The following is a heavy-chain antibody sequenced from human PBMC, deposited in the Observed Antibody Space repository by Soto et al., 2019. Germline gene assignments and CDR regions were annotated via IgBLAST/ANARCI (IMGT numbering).Heavy chain of an antibody. CDR2: ISYDGSNK. CDR1: GFTFSSYG. Sequence: GSLRLSCAASGFTFSSYGMHWVRQAPGKGLEWVAVISYDGSNKYYADSVKGRFTISRDNSKNTLYLQMNSLRAEDTAVYYCAKASELGFNWFDPWGQGTLVTVSS. V-gene: IGHV3-30*18. J-gene: IGHJ5*02. CDR3: AKASELGFNWFDP. D-gene: IGHD7-27*01.